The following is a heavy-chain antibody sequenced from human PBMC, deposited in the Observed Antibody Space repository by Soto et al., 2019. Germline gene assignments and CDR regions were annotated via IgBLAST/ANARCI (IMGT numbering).Heavy chain of an antibody. J-gene: IGHJ2*01. V-gene: IGHV4-39*01. CDR2: IYYGGNT. CDR1: GGSISNSNYY. Sequence: QLQLQESGPGLVKPSETLSLTCTVSGGSISNSNYYWGWIRQSPGTGQEWLGSIYYGGNTYYNPSLMSRVTMAVDPSNNQFSLRLSFVTAADTDVYYCAILPCSAGSCSYWYFDLWGRGTLVTVSS. D-gene: IGHD2-15*01. CDR3: AILPCSAGSCSYWYFDL.